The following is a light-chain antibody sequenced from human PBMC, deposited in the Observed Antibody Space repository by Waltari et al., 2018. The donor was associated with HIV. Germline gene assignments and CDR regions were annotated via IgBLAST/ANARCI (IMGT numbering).Light chain of an antibody. Sequence: DIQLTQSPSFVSASVGDTIPITCRASQALSSYVAWYQQRPTKAPKVLLYGASTLQAGVPSRFRGSGSGTEFTLTITSVQPDDFATYYCQQIKTLPLTFGGGTRIDIK. CDR1: QALSSY. J-gene: IGKJ4*01. CDR3: QQIKTLPLT. CDR2: GAS. V-gene: IGKV1-9*01.